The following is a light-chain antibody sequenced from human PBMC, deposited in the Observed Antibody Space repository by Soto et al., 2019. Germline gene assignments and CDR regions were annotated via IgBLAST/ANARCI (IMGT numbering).Light chain of an antibody. Sequence: EIVLTQSPGTLSLSPGERATLSCRASQSVSSSYLAWYQQKPGQAPRLLIYGASSRATGIPDRFSGSGSGTDFPLTISRLEPEDFAVYYCQQYGSPLRTFGQGTKVEIK. CDR2: GAS. J-gene: IGKJ1*01. CDR3: QQYGSPLRT. CDR1: QSVSSSY. V-gene: IGKV3-20*01.